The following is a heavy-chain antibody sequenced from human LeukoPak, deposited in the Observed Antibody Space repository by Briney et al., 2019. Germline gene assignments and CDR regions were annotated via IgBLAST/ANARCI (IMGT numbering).Heavy chain of an antibody. Sequence: GGSLRLSCAASGFTFSSYTMHWVRQAPGKGLEWVTVISYDGSNTYYADSVKGRFTISRDNSKDTLYLQMNSLRPEDTAVYYCASAQGIAVTGTLYYWGQGTQVTVSS. V-gene: IGHV3-30*04. CDR1: GFTFSSYT. D-gene: IGHD6-19*01. CDR3: ASAQGIAVTGTLYY. CDR2: ISYDGSNT. J-gene: IGHJ4*02.